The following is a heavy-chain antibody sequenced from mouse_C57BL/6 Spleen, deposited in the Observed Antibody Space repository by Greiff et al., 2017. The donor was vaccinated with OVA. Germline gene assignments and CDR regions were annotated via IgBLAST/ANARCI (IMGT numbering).Heavy chain of an antibody. CDR3: ARGGDGWYFDV. Sequence: QVQLQQSGAELVKPGASVKISCTASGYAFSSYWMNWVKQRPGKGLEWIGQIYPGDGDTNSNGKFKGKATLTADKAYSTAYRQLSRLNCEDSAVYDWARGGDGWYFDVWGTGTTVTVSS. D-gene: IGHD3-3*01. CDR1: GYAFSSYW. CDR2: IYPGDGDT. V-gene: IGHV1-80*01. J-gene: IGHJ1*03.